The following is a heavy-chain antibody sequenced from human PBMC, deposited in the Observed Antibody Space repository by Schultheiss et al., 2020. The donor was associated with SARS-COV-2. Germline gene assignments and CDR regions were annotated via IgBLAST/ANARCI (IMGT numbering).Heavy chain of an antibody. D-gene: IGHD2-2*01. CDR3: AARDYCSSTSCRDYYYMDV. J-gene: IGHJ6*03. CDR2: ISGRGGST. CDR1: GFTVSSYA. Sequence: GESLKISCAVSGFTVSSYAMSWVRQAPGKGLEWVSAISGRGGSTYYADSVKGRFTLSRDNSKNTLYLQMNSLRAEDTAVYYCAARDYCSSTSCRDYYYMDVWGKGTTVTVSS. V-gene: IGHV3-23*01.